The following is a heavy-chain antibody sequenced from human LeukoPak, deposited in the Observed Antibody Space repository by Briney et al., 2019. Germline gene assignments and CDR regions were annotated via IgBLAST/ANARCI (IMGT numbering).Heavy chain of an antibody. CDR2: LKSRGGGETA. D-gene: IGHD1-1*01. CDR1: GFTFSSYS. CDR3: SWELDVSFGRRLEN. J-gene: IGHJ4*02. V-gene: IGHV3-15*01. Sequence: GGSLRLSCAASGFTFSSYSMNWVRQAPGKGLEWVGRLKSRGGGETADYGADVKGRFTISRDDSKSTLYLQMNSLKNEYTAVYFCSWELDVSFGRRLENWGQGTLVTVAS.